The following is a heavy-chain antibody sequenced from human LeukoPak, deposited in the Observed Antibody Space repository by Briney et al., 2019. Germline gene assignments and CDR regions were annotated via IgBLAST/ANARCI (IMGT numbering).Heavy chain of an antibody. J-gene: IGHJ6*03. V-gene: IGHV4-34*01. D-gene: IGHD1-1*01. CDR1: DGSSSAYY. Sequence: PPETLSLTCAVYDGSSSAYYCSWIRQPPGKGLEWIGEINHSGSTNYNTSLKSRVTISVDTSKIQFSLKLCSVTAADTAVYYCALKNWNDAGSYYYVDVWGKGTTVTVSS. CDR3: ALKNWNDAGSYYYVDV. CDR2: INHSGST.